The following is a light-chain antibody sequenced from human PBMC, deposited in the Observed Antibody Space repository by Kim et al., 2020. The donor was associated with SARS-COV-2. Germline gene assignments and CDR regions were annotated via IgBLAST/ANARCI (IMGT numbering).Light chain of an antibody. CDR2: RNN. V-gene: IGLV1-47*01. CDR3: AAWDDSLSAYV. CDR1: RSNIGSDY. J-gene: IGLJ1*01. Sequence: QLVLTQPPSASGTPGQTVTISCSGSRSNIGSDYVYWYQQVPGTAPKLLIYRNNQRPSEVPDRFSGSKSGTSASLAISGLRSEDEGHYYCAAWDDSLSAYVFGTGTKVTVL.